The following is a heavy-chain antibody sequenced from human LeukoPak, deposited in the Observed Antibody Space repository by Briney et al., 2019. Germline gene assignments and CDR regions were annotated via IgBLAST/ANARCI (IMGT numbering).Heavy chain of an antibody. J-gene: IGHJ3*02. CDR2: TSGTG. CDR1: GDSISSHY. CDR3: ARLYYYNDGGLYFGPEAFDI. D-gene: IGHD3-10*01. Sequence: SETLSLTCTVSGDSISSHYLGWIRQPAGKGLEWIGITSGTGNYNPSLKSRVSMSVDTSRNLVSLTLTSVTAADTAVYYCARLYYYNDGGLYFGPEAFDIWGQGTRVTVSS. V-gene: IGHV4-4*07.